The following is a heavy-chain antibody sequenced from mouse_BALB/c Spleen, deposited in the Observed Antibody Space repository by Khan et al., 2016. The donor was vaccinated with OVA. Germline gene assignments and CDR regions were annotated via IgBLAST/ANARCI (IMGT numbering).Heavy chain of an antibody. J-gene: IGHJ3*01. CDR1: GFTFSTYG. D-gene: IGHD1-1*01. CDR3: TRVTYYYDSEGFAY. CDR2: VSTGGSYT. V-gene: IGHV5-6*01. Sequence: EVQLVESGGDLVKPGGSLKLSCAASGFTFSTYGMSWVRQTPDKRLEWVATVSTGGSYTYYPDSVKGRFTISRDNANNTPYLQMSGLKSEDTAMFDCTRVTYYYDSEGFAYWGQGTLVTVSA.